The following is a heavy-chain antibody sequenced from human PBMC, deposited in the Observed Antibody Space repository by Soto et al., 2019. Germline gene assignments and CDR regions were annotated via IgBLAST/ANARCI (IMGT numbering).Heavy chain of an antibody. CDR3: AGVGASSGYYYYYGMDV. CDR2: IYYSGST. J-gene: IGHJ6*02. D-gene: IGHD1-26*01. Sequence: PSETLSLTCTVSGGSISSYYWSWIRQPPGKGLEWIGYIYYSGSTYYNPSLKSRVTISVDTSKNQFSLKLSSVTAADTAVYYCAGVGASSGYYYYYGMDVWGQGTTVTVSS. V-gene: IGHV4-59*04. CDR1: GGSISSYY.